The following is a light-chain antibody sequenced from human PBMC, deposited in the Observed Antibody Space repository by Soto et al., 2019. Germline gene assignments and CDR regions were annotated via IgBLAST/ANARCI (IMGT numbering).Light chain of an antibody. CDR1: QAIRND. CDR2: GAS. CDR3: LQDYTYPWT. V-gene: IGKV1-6*01. Sequence: AIQMTQSPSSLSASVVDRVNITFRASQAIRNDLGWYQQKPGKASNLLIFGASNLQVGVPVRFSASGSGTNFTLTISNLQPEDFASYYCLQDYTYPWTFGQGTKVDIK. J-gene: IGKJ1*01.